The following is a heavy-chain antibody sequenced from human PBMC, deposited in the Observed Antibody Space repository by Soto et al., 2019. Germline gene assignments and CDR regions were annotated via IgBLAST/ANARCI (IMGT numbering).Heavy chain of an antibody. Sequence: WASVKVSCKVSGYTLTELSMHWVRQAPGKGLEWMGGFDPEDGETIYAQKFQGRVTMIEDTSTDTAYMELSSLRSEDTAVYYCATVHGVPDAFDIWGQGTMVTVSS. D-gene: IGHD3-16*01. CDR2: FDPEDGET. J-gene: IGHJ3*02. V-gene: IGHV1-24*01. CDR1: GYTLTELS. CDR3: ATVHGVPDAFDI.